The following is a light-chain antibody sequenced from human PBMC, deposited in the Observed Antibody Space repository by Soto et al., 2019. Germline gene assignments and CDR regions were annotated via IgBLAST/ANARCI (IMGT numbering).Light chain of an antibody. CDR1: SSNIGGNT. J-gene: IGLJ2*01. V-gene: IGLV1-44*01. CDR2: NNN. CDR3: AAWDDSLNGVI. Sequence: HSVLTQPPSASATPGQRVTVSCSGSSSNIGGNTANCYQQLPGKALKLLIYNNNLRPSGVPDRFSGSDAGTSASLAISGLQSEDEAEYYCAAWDDSLNGVIFCGGTKVTVL.